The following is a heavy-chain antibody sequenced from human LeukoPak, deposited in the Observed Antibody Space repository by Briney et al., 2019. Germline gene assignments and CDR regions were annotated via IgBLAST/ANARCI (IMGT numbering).Heavy chain of an antibody. J-gene: IGHJ4*02. Sequence: PSETLSLTCTVSGGSISSGGYYWSWIRQHPGKGLEWIGYIYYSGSTYYNPSLKSRVTISVDTSKNQFSLKLSSVTAADTAVYYCARDPGGYSGYDYSGGLIYWGQGTLVTVSS. CDR1: GGSISSGGYY. V-gene: IGHV4-31*03. CDR3: ARDPGGYSGYDYSGGLIY. CDR2: IYYSGST. D-gene: IGHD5-12*01.